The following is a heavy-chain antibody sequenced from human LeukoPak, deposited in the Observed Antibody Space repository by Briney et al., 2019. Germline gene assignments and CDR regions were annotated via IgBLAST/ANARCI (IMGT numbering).Heavy chain of an antibody. V-gene: IGHV1-69*13. Sequence: SVKVSCKASGGTFSSYAISWVRQAPGQGLEWMGGIIPIFGTANYAQKFQGRVTITADESTSTAYMELSSLRSEDTAVYYCAREIAAAGSYFDYWGQGTLVTVSS. D-gene: IGHD6-13*01. CDR2: IIPIFGTA. CDR1: GGTFSSYA. CDR3: AREIAAAGSYFDY. J-gene: IGHJ4*02.